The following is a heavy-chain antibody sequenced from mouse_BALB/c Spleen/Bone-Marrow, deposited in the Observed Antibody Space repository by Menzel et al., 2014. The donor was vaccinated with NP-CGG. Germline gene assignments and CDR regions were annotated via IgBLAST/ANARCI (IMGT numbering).Heavy chain of an antibody. V-gene: IGHV1-9*01. CDR2: ILPGSDST. Sequence: VKVVESGAELMKPGASVKISCKATGYTFXSFWIEWVKQRPGHGLEWIGEILPGSDSTNYNEKFKGKATFTADTSSNTAYMQLGSLTSEDSAVYYCARGDRYDVRFDYWGQGTTLTVSS. CDR1: GYTFXSFW. CDR3: ARGDRYDVRFDY. J-gene: IGHJ2*01. D-gene: IGHD2-14*01.